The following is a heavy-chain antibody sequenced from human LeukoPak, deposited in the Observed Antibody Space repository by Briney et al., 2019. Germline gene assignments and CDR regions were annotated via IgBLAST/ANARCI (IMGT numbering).Heavy chain of an antibody. D-gene: IGHD2-21*01. CDR1: GYTFTSYG. V-gene: IGHV1-46*01. CDR2: INPDSGST. Sequence: ASVKVSCKASGYTFTSYGISWARQAPGQGLEWMGIINPDSGSTNYAQNFQGRVTMTRDTSTSTVYMELSSLRSEDTAVYYCARDLQARVALYSPDFWGQGTLVTVSS. CDR3: ARDLQARVALYSPDF. J-gene: IGHJ4*02.